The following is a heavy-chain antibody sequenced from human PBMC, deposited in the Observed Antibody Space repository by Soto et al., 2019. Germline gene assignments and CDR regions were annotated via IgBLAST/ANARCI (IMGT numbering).Heavy chain of an antibody. CDR3: ARARGAGKYYYDSSGYYRRYYFDY. D-gene: IGHD3-22*01. CDR1: GGSFSDYY. Sequence: SETLSLTCAVYGGSFSDYYWSWIRQPAGKGLEWIGRIYTSGSTNYNPSLKSRVTMSVDTSKNQFSLKLSSVTAADTAVYYCARARGAGKYYYDSSGYYRRYYFDYWGQGTLVTVSS. V-gene: IGHV4-59*10. J-gene: IGHJ4*02. CDR2: IYTSGST.